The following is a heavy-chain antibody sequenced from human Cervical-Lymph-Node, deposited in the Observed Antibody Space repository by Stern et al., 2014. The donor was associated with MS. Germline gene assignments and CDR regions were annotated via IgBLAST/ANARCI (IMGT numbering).Heavy chain of an antibody. J-gene: IGHJ6*02. Sequence: VQLLESGGGVVQPGRSLTLSCAASGFSLSNSGMHWVRQAPGKGLEWVAVMSFVGGNKKYGDSVKGRFSISRDMANNTLFLQMNSLRPEDTAVYYCMGVGDAMHVWGQGTTVMVSS. CDR3: MGVGDAMHV. CDR1: GFSLSNSG. CDR2: MSFVGGNK. V-gene: IGHV3-30*03.